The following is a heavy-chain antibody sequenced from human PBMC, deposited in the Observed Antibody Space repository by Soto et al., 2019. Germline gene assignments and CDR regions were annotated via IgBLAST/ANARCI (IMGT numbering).Heavy chain of an antibody. D-gene: IGHD3-22*01. V-gene: IGHV3-9*01. Sequence: EVQLVESGGGSVQPGRSLRLSCAASGFTFDDYPMHWVRQAPGKGLEWVSGISWNSDNIGYVDSVKGRFTISRDNAKNSFYLQMNSLRAEDTALYYCAKPSSVTARHFDYWGQGTLVTVSS. J-gene: IGHJ4*02. CDR1: GFTFDDYP. CDR2: ISWNSDNI. CDR3: AKPSSVTARHFDY.